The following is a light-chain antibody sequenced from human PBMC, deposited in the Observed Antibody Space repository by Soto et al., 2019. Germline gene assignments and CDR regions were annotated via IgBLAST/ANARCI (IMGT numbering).Light chain of an antibody. CDR3: QQTHSTPRLS. V-gene: IGKV1-39*01. CDR1: QNINNY. CDR2: ASS. J-gene: IGKJ4*01. Sequence: DIQMTQSPSSLSASVGDTVTITCRASQNINNYLNWYQQKPGKAPKLLMFASSNLQIGVPSRFSGRGSGTEFILTINALHPEDFATYFCQQTHSTPRLSFGGGTKVEIK.